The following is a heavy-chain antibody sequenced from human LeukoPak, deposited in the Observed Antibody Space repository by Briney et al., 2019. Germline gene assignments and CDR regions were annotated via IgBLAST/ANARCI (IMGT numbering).Heavy chain of an antibody. Sequence: PSETLSLTCSVSGGSISSSSYYWGWLRQPPGKGLEYIGSVYYSGSTFYNPSLKSRVTISVDTSKNQFSLKLSSVTAADTAVYYCARNTVYCMDGWGQGTTVTVSS. J-gene: IGHJ6*02. CDR1: GGSISSSSYY. CDR2: VYYSGST. CDR3: ARNTVYCMDG. V-gene: IGHV4-39*01.